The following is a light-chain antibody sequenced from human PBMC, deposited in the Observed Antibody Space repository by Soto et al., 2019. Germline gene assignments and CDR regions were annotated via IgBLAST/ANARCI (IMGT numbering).Light chain of an antibody. CDR3: QQYNSYPWT. CDR1: PSISSW. V-gene: IGKV1-5*01. J-gene: IGKJ1*01. Sequence: DIQMPQSPSPLSASVGARVTITCRASPSISSWLAWYQQKPGKAPKLLIYDASSLESGVPSRFSGSGSGTEFTLTISSLQPDDFATEYGQQYNSYPWTFGQGTKVEIK. CDR2: DAS.